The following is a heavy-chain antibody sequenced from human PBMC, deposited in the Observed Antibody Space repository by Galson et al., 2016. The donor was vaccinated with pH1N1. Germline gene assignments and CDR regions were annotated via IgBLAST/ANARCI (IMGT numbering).Heavy chain of an antibody. Sequence: SLRLSCAASGFTLSDYYMNWIRETPERGLEWLSSIGSSGNVAYADSVKGRYTISRDNALNSLLLQMDSLRVDDTALYYCARGWGIGAAGPHDPWGQGALVIVSS. J-gene: IGHJ5*02. CDR1: GFTLSDYY. CDR3: ARGWGIGAAGPHDP. CDR2: IGSSGNV. V-gene: IGHV3-11*01. D-gene: IGHD6-13*01.